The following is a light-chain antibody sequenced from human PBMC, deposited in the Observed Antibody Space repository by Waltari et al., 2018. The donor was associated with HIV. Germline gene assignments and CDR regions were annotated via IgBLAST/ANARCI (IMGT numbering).Light chain of an antibody. J-gene: IGLJ2*01. V-gene: IGLV2-14*01. CDR1: SSDVGGYNY. Sequence: QSALTQPASVSGSPGQSITISCTGTSSDVGGYNYVSWYQQHPGKAPKLMIYDVSYRPSGVSNRFYGSKSGNTASLTISGLQAEDEADYYCSSYTSSSTLYVVFGGGTKLTVL. CDR3: SSYTSSSTLYVV. CDR2: DVS.